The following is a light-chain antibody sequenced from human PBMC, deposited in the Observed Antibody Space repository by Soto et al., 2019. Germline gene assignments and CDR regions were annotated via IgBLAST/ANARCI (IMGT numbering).Light chain of an antibody. CDR1: LSFSSSY. CDR3: QQYGSSSVT. Sequence: ELVLTQSPGTMYLSPGERATLSCRALLSFSSSYLAWYQQKPDQAPRLLIHGASSRATGIPDRFSGSGSGTDCTLTIDRLEPEDYAVYFCQQYGSSSVTFGQGTKLEIK. CDR2: GAS. V-gene: IGKV3-20*01. J-gene: IGKJ2*01.